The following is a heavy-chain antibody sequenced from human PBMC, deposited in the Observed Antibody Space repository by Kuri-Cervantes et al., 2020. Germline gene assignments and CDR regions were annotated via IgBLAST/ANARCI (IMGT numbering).Heavy chain of an antibody. CDR3: ARDYGDYGGDAFDI. J-gene: IGHJ3*02. D-gene: IGHD4-17*01. Sequence: SGPTLVKPTQTLTLTCTFSGFSLSTSGVGVGWIRQPPGKALEWLARIDWDDDKFYSTSLKTRLTISKDTSKNQVVLTMTNMDPVDTATYYCARDYGDYGGDAFDIWGQGTMVTVSS. CDR1: GFSLSTSGVG. V-gene: IGHV2-70*04. CDR2: IDWDDDK.